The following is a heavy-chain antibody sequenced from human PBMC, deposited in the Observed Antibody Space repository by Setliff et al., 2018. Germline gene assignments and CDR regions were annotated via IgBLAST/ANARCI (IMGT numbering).Heavy chain of an antibody. Sequence: PGESLKISCAASGFAFASYNMIWVRQAPGKGLEWVSSLSSANNYIVYADSVKGRFTISRDNAKSSLYLQMNSLSAEDTAIYYRASNRTWIPVLDYCGQGALVTVSS. J-gene: IGHJ4*02. CDR2: LSSANNYI. V-gene: IGHV3-21*01. CDR3: ASNRTWIPVLDY. CDR1: GFAFASYN. D-gene: IGHD5-18*01.